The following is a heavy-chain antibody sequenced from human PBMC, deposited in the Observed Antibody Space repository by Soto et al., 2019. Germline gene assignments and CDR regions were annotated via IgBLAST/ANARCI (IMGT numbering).Heavy chain of an antibody. D-gene: IGHD6-6*01. J-gene: IGHJ4*02. V-gene: IGHV3-23*01. CDR1: EVTFDSYG. CDR3: AKRVAYSSSSAYFDW. Sequence: GPLIHSCRDAEVTFDSYGMSWVRQAPGKGLEWVSSITDNDDTYYADSVTGRFTISRDNSMSTVSLQMNSLRADDTAVYYCAKRVAYSSSSAYFDWWGQGTLV. CDR2: ITDNDDT.